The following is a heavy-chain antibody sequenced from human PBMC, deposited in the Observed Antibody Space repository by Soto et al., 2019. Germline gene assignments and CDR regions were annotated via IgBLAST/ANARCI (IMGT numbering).Heavy chain of an antibody. Sequence: EVQLVESGGGLVQPGGSLKLSCAASGFTFSGSAMHWVRQASGKGLXWVGRIRSKANNYATAYGASVKGRFTISRDDSKNTAYLQMNSLKTEDTAVYYCXXXXXXXXXGKPQYYMDVWGKGTTVTXSS. V-gene: IGHV3-73*01. CDR1: GFTFSGSA. CDR3: XXXXXXXXXGKPQYYMDV. CDR2: IRSKANNYAT. J-gene: IGHJ6*03. D-gene: IGHD2-15*01.